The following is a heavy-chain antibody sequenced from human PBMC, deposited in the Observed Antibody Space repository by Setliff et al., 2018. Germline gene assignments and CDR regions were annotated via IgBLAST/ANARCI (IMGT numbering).Heavy chain of an antibody. CDR3: AREQYYNFWSGHYGMDV. CDR2: IKQDGSEK. J-gene: IGHJ6*02. V-gene: IGHV3-7*01. CDR1: GFTFSSYW. D-gene: IGHD3-3*01. Sequence: GSLRLSCAASGFTFSSYWMSWVRQAPGKGLEWVANIKQDGSEKYYVDSVKGRFTISRDNAKNSLYLQMNSLRAEDTAVYYCAREQYYNFWSGHYGMDVWGQGTTVTVSS.